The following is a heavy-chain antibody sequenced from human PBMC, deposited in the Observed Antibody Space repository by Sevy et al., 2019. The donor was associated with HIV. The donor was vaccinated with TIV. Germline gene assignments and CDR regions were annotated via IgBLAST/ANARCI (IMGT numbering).Heavy chain of an antibody. D-gene: IGHD2-15*01. CDR3: ARVNCSGGSCYYYYGMDV. J-gene: IGHJ6*02. V-gene: IGHV3-53*01. CDR1: GFTVSSNY. Sequence: GGSLRLSCAASGFTVSSNYMSWVRQAPGKGLEWVSVIYSGGSTYYADSVKGRFTISRDNSKNTLYLQMNSLRAEDTAVYYCARVNCSGGSCYYYYGMDVWDQGTTVTVSS. CDR2: IYSGGST.